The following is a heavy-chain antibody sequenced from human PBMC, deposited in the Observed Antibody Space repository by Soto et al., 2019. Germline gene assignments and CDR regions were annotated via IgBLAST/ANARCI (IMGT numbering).Heavy chain of an antibody. J-gene: IGHJ3*02. CDR3: ARGELLSAFDI. Sequence: QLQLQESGPGLVRPSETLSLTCTVSGGSMNSNNYYWGWIRQPPGKGLEWIGSIYSSGRTYYKSSLQNRLTIFVGMSKNQLSLKLSSVTATDTAVYYCARGELLSAFDIWGQGTMVTVSS. CDR2: IYSSGRT. CDR1: GGSMNSNNYY. V-gene: IGHV4-39*01. D-gene: IGHD1-7*01.